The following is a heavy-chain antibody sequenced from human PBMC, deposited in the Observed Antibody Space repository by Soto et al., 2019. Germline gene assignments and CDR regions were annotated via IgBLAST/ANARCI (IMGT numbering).Heavy chain of an antibody. J-gene: IGHJ4*02. Sequence: QVQLVQSGAEVKKPGSSVRVSCKASGGTFSSNAISWVRQAPGQGLEWMGAIIPTFGTANYAQNFQGRVTITADESTRTAYMEPSSLRFEDTAVYYFARDAPSTPSVYWGQGTLVTVSS. CDR3: ARDAPSTPSVY. V-gene: IGHV1-69*01. CDR2: IIPTFGTA. CDR1: GGTFSSNA.